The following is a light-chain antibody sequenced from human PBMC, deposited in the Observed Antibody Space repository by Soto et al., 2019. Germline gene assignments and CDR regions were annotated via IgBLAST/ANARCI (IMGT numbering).Light chain of an antibody. J-gene: IGKJ4*01. Sequence: ETVLTQSPATLSLSPGERATLSCRASQSVGSYLAWYQQKPGQAPRLLIYDASTRATGIPARFSGSGSGTDVALTIRGLETEDFAVYYCQLRSNWPPLLTFGGGTKVEIK. CDR2: DAS. CDR1: QSVGSY. V-gene: IGKV3-11*01. CDR3: QLRSNWPPLLT.